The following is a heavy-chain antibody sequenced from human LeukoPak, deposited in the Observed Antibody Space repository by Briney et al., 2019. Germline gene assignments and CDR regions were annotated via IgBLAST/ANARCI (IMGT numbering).Heavy chain of an antibody. V-gene: IGHV1-69*13. D-gene: IGHD1-26*01. J-gene: IGHJ6*02. Sequence: SVKVSCTASGGTFSSYAISWVRQAPGQGLEWMGGIIPIFGTANYAQKFQGRVTITADESTSTAYMELSSLRSEDTAVYYCARDPPRSWELPTGHYYYGMDVWGQGTTVTVSS. CDR3: ARDPPRSWELPTGHYYYGMDV. CDR2: IIPIFGTA. CDR1: GGTFSSYA.